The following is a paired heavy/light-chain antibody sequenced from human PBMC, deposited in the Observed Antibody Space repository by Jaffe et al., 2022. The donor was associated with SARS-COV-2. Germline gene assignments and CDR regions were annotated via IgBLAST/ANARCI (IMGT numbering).Light chain of an antibody. CDR1: QSVRSSY. CDR3: QQYDSSPT. J-gene: IGKJ1*01. V-gene: IGKV3-20*01. Sequence: ETVLTQSPGTLSLSPGERATLSCRASQSVRSSYLAWYQQKPGQAPRLLIYGASSRAIGIPDRFTGSGSGTEFTLTVSRLEPEDFAVYYCQQYDSSPTFGQGTKVEIK. CDR2: GAS.
Heavy chain of an antibody. CDR2: MFDSGGF. CDR1: GGSVSRTYY. D-gene: IGHD6-19*01. J-gene: IGHJ4*02. CDR3: ARGHPGSGWYYFDY. Sequence: QVQLQESGPGLVKPSQTLSLTCTVSGGSVSRTYYWTWIRQHPGKGLEWIGYMFDSGGFYSNPSLKSRVAISIDTSKNQFSLNLTSVTAADTAMYYCARGHPGSGWYYFDYWGRGILVTVSS. V-gene: IGHV4-31*03.